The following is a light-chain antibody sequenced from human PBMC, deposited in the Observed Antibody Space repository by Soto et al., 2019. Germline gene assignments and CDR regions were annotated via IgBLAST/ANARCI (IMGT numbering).Light chain of an antibody. CDR1: QSVSSN. V-gene: IGKV3-15*01. Sequence: EIVMTQSPATLSVSPVERAKLSCMASQSVSSNLAWYQQKPGQAPRLLIYGASTRATGIPARFSGSGSGTEFTLTISSLQSEDFAVYYCQQYNNWPINCGQGTRREIK. CDR2: GAS. CDR3: QQYNNWPIN. J-gene: IGKJ5*01.